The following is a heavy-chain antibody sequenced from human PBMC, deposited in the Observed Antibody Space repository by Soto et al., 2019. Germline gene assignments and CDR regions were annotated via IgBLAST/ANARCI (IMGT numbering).Heavy chain of an antibody. Sequence: GGSLRLSCAASGFNFSTYAMNWVRQAPGKGLEWVSTISVSGDTTYFADSVRGRFTISRDNSKNTVYLQMNSLRADDTAMYYCATRHLPYCSGGTCNPFDFWGQGTLVTVSS. V-gene: IGHV3-23*01. CDR2: ISVSGDTT. CDR1: GFNFSTYA. J-gene: IGHJ4*02. D-gene: IGHD2-15*01. CDR3: ATRHLPYCSGGTCNPFDF.